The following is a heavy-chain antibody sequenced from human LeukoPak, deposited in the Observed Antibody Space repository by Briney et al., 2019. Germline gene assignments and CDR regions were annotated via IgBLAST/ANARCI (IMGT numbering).Heavy chain of an antibody. J-gene: IGHJ4*02. V-gene: IGHV3-23*01. CDR1: GFTFKNFA. D-gene: IGHD2-2*02. CDR2: ISATGGGA. Sequence: GGSLRLSCAASGFTFKNFAMTWVRQAPGKGLEWVSTISATGGGAYYADSVKGRFTISRDNSKDTLSLQMNTLRAEDTAVYYCAKDVRRAEYCSGTTCYTSSFDYWGQGTLVTVSS. CDR3: AKDVRRAEYCSGTTCYTSSFDY.